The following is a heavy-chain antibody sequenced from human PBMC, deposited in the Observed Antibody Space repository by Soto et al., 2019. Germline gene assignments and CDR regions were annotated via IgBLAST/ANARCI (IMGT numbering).Heavy chain of an antibody. D-gene: IGHD3-10*01. CDR3: ARGDYYGSGSYYSDPFDY. CDR2: ISYDGSNK. Sequence: GGSLRLSCAASGFTFSRYSMHWVRQAPGKGLEWVALISYDGSNKYYADSVKGRFTISRDNSNNTLYLHMNSLRAEDTAVYYCARGDYYGSGSYYSDPFDYWGQGTLVTVSS. CDR1: GFTFSRYS. J-gene: IGHJ4*02. V-gene: IGHV3-30-3*01.